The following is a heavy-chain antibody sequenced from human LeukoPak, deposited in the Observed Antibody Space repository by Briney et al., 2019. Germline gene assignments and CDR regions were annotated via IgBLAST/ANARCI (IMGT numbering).Heavy chain of an antibody. CDR2: IYPGDSDT. CDR1: GYSFTSYW. D-gene: IGHD6-19*01. Sequence: GESLKISCKGSGYSFTSYWIGWVRQMPGKGLEWMGIIYPGDSDTRYSPSFQGQVTISADKSISTAYLQWSSLKASDTAMYYCARQWLLSRDAFDIWGQGTMVTVSS. CDR3: ARQWLLSRDAFDI. J-gene: IGHJ3*02. V-gene: IGHV5-51*01.